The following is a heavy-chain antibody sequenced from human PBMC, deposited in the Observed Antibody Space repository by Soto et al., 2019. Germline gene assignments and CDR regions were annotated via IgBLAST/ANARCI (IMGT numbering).Heavy chain of an antibody. Sequence: SETLSLTCTVSGGSISSSSYYWGWIRQPPGKGLEWIGSIYYSGSTYYNPSLKSRVTISVDTSKNQFSLKLSSVTAADTAVYYCAGSSIIAAAGTTNIIYYYYYGMDVWGQGTTVTV. V-gene: IGHV4-39*01. CDR2: IYYSGST. CDR3: AGSSIIAAAGTTNIIYYYYYGMDV. CDR1: GGSISSSSYY. D-gene: IGHD6-13*01. J-gene: IGHJ6*02.